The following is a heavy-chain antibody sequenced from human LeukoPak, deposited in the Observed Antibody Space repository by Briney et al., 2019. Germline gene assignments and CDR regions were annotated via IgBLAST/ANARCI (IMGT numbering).Heavy chain of an antibody. D-gene: IGHD2-2*01. CDR2: ITGGADAT. CDR1: GFTFSAFA. J-gene: IGHJ5*02. V-gene: IGHV3-23*01. CDR3: ARVGRDCSSINCYWEDWFDP. Sequence: PGGSLRLSCAASGFTFSAFAMTWVRQAPGKGLEWVSTITGGADATYHADSVMGRFTISRDNSKNTLSLQMNSLGSDDTAVYYCARVGRDCSSINCYWEDWFDPWGQGTLVIVSS.